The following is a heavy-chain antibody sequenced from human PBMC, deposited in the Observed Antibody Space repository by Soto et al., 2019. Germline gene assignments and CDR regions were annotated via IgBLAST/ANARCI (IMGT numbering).Heavy chain of an antibody. D-gene: IGHD2-15*01. CDR2: ISGSGGST. J-gene: IGHJ6*02. CDR1: GFTFSSYA. Sequence: PGGSLRLSCAASGFTFSSYAMSWVRQAPGKGLEWVSAISGSGGSTYYADSVKGRFTISRDNSKNTLYLQMNSLRAEDTAVYYCAKGGGYCSGGSCYRRWYYYYGMDVWGQGTTVTVSS. V-gene: IGHV3-23*01. CDR3: AKGGGYCSGGSCYRRWYYYYGMDV.